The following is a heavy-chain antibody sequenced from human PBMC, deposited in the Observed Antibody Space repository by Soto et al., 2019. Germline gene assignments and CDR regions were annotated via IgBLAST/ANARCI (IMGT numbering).Heavy chain of an antibody. J-gene: IGHJ5*02. D-gene: IGHD2-2*01. Sequence: GASVTVCCKASGYTFNSYDINWVRQDTGQGLEWVGWMNPNSGNTGYAQKFQGRVTMTRNTSISTAYMELSSLRSEDTAVYYCARGVVPAAMRNADNWFDPWGQGTLVTVSS. CDR2: MNPNSGNT. V-gene: IGHV1-8*01. CDR1: GYTFNSYD. CDR3: ARGVVPAAMRNADNWFDP.